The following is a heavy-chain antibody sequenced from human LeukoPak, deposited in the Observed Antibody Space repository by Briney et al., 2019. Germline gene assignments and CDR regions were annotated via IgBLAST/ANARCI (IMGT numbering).Heavy chain of an antibody. D-gene: IGHD3-10*01. CDR1: GGSFSGYY. CDR2: INHSGST. Sequence: SETLSLTCAVYGGSFSGYYWSWIRQPPGKGLEWIGEINHSGSTNYNPSLRSRVTISVDTSKNQFSLKLTSVTAADTAVYYCAANSADYNTLGSSYKVWGQGTLVTVSS. V-gene: IGHV4-34*01. CDR3: AANSADYNTLGSSYKV. J-gene: IGHJ4*02.